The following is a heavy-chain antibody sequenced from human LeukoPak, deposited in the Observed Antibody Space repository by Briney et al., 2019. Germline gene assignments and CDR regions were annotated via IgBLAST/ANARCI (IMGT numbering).Heavy chain of an antibody. CDR2: ISAYNGNT. V-gene: IGHV1-18*01. Sequence: ASVKVSCKASGYTFTSYGISWVRQAPGQGLEWMGWISAYNGNTNYAQKLQGRVTMTTDTSTSTAYMELRSLRSDDTAVYYCARVVGVVVAAPNPYYYMDVWGKGTTVTVSS. CDR1: GYTFTSYG. J-gene: IGHJ6*03. D-gene: IGHD2-15*01. CDR3: ARVVGVVVAAPNPYYYMDV.